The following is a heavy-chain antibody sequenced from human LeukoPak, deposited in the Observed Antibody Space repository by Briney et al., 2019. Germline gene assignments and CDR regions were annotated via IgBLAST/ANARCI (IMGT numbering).Heavy chain of an antibody. CDR1: GGSISSYY. V-gene: IGHV4-59*01. J-gene: IGHJ6*03. D-gene: IGHD5-18*01. CDR3: ASQASDTAMIDYYYYMDV. Sequence: PSETLSLTCTVSGGSISSYYWSWIRQPPGKGLEWIGYIYYSGSTNYNPSLKSRVTISVDTSKNQFSLKLSSVTAADTAVYYCASQASDTAMIDYYYYMDVWGKGTTVTVSS. CDR2: IYYSGST.